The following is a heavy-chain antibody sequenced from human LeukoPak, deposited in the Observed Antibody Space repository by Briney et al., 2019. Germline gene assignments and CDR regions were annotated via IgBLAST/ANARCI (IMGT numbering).Heavy chain of an antibody. CDR2: IYYSGST. CDR3: ARSPLTTVTTFDY. D-gene: IGHD4-17*01. J-gene: IGHJ4*02. V-gene: IGHV4-39*07. CDR1: GGSISSSSYY. Sequence: PSETLSLTCTVSGGSISSSSYYWGWIRQPPGKGLEWIGTIYYSGSTYYNPSLKSRVTISVDTSKNQFSLRLSSVTAADTAVYYCARSPLTTVTTFDYWGQGTLVTVSS.